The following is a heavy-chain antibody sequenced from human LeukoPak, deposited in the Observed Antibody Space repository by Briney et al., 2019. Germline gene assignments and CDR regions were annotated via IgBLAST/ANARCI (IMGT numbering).Heavy chain of an antibody. J-gene: IGHJ6*02. CDR2: ISSSSSTI. D-gene: IGHD2-15*01. V-gene: IGHV3-48*04. Sequence: GGSLRLSCAASGFTFSSYSMNWVRQAPGKGLEWVSYISSSSSTIYYADPVKGRFTISRDNAKNSLYLQMNSLRAEDTAVYYCARGAVVVAATPYGMDVWGQGTTVTVSS. CDR1: GFTFSSYS. CDR3: ARGAVVVAATPYGMDV.